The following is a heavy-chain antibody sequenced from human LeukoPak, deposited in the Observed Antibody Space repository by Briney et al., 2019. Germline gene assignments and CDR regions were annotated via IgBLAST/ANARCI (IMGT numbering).Heavy chain of an antibody. CDR3: AKVKGGATTRWTGFDY. CDR2: ISGSGGST. Sequence: PGGSLRLSCAASGFTFSSYGMHWVRQAPGKGLEWVSAISGSGGSTYYADSVKGRFTISRDNSKNTLYLQMNSLRAEDTAVYYCAKVKGGATTRWTGFDYWGQGTLVTVSS. D-gene: IGHD4-23*01. CDR1: GFTFSSYG. V-gene: IGHV3-23*01. J-gene: IGHJ4*02.